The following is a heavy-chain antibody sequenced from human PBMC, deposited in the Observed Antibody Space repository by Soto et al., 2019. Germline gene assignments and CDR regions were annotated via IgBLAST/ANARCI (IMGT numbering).Heavy chain of an antibody. J-gene: IGHJ6*02. CDR2: INAGNGKT. Sequence: QVQLVQSGAEVKKPGASVKVSCKATGYTFSNYATHWVRLAPGQRLEWMGWINAGNGKTKYSQNFQGRVTITRDTSASTAYMELSSLRSEDTAVYYCANNGDYYYYGMDVLGQGTTVTVSS. CDR3: ANNGDYYYYGMDV. CDR1: GYTFSNYA. V-gene: IGHV1-3*01. D-gene: IGHD4-17*01.